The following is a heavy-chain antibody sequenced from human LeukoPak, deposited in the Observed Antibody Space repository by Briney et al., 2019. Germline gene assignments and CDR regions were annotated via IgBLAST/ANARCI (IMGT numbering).Heavy chain of an antibody. J-gene: IGHJ4*02. CDR3: ARRTLRWGGPFDY. V-gene: IGHV4-34*01. CDR2: INHSGST. CDR1: GGSFSGYY. D-gene: IGHD4-23*01. Sequence: SETLSLTCAVYGGSFSGYYWSWIRQPPGKGLEWIGEINHSGSTNYNPSLKSRVTISVDTSKNQFSLKLSSVTAADTAVYYCARRTLRWGGPFDYWGQGTLVTVSS.